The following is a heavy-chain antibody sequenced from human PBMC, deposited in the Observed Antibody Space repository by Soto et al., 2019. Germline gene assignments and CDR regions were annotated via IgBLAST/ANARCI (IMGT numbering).Heavy chain of an antibody. CDR3: IRDLSPYYYDSSGYYY. V-gene: IGHV3-49*03. J-gene: IGHJ4*02. D-gene: IGHD3-22*01. CDR2: IRSKAYGGTT. CDR1: GFTFGDYA. Sequence: PGGSLRLSCTASGFTFGDYAMSWFRQAPGKGLEWVGFIRSKAYGGTTEYAASVKGRFTISRDDSKSIAYLQMNSLKTEDTAVYYCIRDLSPYYYDSSGYYYWGQGTLVTVSS.